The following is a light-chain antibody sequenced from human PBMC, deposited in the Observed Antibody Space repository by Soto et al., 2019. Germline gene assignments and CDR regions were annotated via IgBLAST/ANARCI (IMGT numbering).Light chain of an antibody. J-gene: IGKJ1*01. CDR3: QQYSNWWT. Sequence: EIVMTQSPATLSVSPGERATLSCRASQSVSSNLAWYQQKPGQAPRLLIYGASTRATGIPARFSGSGSGTEITLNISRLDSADFAVDYGQQYSNWWTFGQGTNVDIK. CDR1: QSVSSN. CDR2: GAS. V-gene: IGKV3-15*01.